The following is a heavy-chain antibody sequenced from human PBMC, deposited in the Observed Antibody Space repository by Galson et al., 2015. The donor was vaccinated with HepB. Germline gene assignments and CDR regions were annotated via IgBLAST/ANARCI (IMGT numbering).Heavy chain of an antibody. CDR2: IIPIFGTA. V-gene: IGHV1-69*13. J-gene: IGHJ3*02. CDR3: ARCIVGATEAFDI. D-gene: IGHD1-26*01. CDR1: GGTFSSYA. Sequence: SVKVSCKASGGTFSSYAISWVRQAPGQGLEWMGGIIPIFGTANYAQKFQGRVTITADESTSTAYMELSSLRSEDTAVYYCARCIVGATEAFDIWGQGTMVTVSS.